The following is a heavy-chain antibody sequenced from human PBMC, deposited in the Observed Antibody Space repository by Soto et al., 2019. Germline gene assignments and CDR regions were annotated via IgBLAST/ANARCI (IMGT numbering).Heavy chain of an antibody. CDR3: ATAPNRTAVLVA. CDR2: GFHNGNT. J-gene: IGHJ5*02. V-gene: IGHV4-4*02. D-gene: IGHD2-21*02. Sequence: QVQLQESGPRLVKPSGTLSLTCAVSGDSLSNDNWWTWVRQAPGKGLEWIGEGFHNGNTNYNPSPESPDTISLDKSNTQFPPAITSVTAADTAIYYCATAPNRTAVLVAWGQGTLVTVSS. CDR1: GDSLSNDNW.